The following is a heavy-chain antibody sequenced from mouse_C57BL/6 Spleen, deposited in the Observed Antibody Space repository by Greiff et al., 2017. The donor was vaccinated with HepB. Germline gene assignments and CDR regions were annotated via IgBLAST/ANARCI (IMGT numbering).Heavy chain of an antibody. CDR1: GYTFTSYG. V-gene: IGHV1-81*01. Sequence: QVQLKQSGAELARPGASVKLSCKASGYTFTSYGISWVKQRTGQGLEWIGEIYPRSGNTYYNEKFKGKATLTADKSSSTAYMELRSLTSEDSAVYFCARRGSGSYYAMDYWGQGTSVTVSS. CDR3: ARRGSGSYYAMDY. CDR2: IYPRSGNT. D-gene: IGHD3-2*02. J-gene: IGHJ4*01.